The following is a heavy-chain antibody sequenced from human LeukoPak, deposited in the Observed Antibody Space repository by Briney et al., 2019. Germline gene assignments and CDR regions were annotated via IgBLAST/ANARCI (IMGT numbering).Heavy chain of an antibody. V-gene: IGHV1-2*02. Sequence: ASVKVSCKASGYPFTGQDMHWVRQAPGQGLEWIGYIYPNSGATKYAQKFQGRDTMTRDTSISTAYMELSGLGSDDTAVYYCGTLLSNGPFDYWGQGSLVTVSS. CDR1: GYPFTGQD. J-gene: IGHJ4*02. CDR3: GTLLSNGPFDY. CDR2: IYPNSGAT.